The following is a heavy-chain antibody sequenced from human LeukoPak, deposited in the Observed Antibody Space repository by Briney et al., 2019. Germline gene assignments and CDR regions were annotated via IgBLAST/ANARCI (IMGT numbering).Heavy chain of an antibody. CDR1: GVSISSSDYY. D-gene: IGHD3-22*01. V-gene: IGHV4-30-4*01. Sequence: PSQTLSLTCTVSGVSISSSDYYWSWIRQPPGKGLEWIGYIYFSGRTYYNPSLKSRLTISIDTSKNQFSLKLTSVTAADTAVYYCAREWLSQESFDYWGQGTLVTVSS. CDR3: AREWLSQESFDY. CDR2: IYFSGRT. J-gene: IGHJ4*02.